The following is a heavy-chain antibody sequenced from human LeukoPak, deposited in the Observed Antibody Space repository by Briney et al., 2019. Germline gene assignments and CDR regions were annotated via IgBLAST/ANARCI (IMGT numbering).Heavy chain of an antibody. CDR2: IIPIFGTA. D-gene: IGHD5-12*01. Sequence: ASVKVSCKASGGTSSSYAISWVRQAPGQGLEWMGGIIPIFGTANYAQKFQGRVTITADKSTSTAYMELSSLRSEDTAVYYCARVGSGYDYLFDYWGQGTLVTVSS. V-gene: IGHV1-69*06. CDR3: ARVGSGYDYLFDY. J-gene: IGHJ4*02. CDR1: GGTSSSYA.